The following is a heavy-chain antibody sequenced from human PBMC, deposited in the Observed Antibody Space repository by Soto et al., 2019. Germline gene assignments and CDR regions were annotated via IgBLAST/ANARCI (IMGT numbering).Heavy chain of an antibody. Sequence: GGSLRLSCAASGFTVSSNYMSWVRQAPGKGLEWVSVIYSGGSTYYADSVKGRFTISRDNSKNTRYLQMNSLRAEDTAVYYCARDRLGCSGGSCYVGYYYYYYMDVWGKGTTVTVSS. J-gene: IGHJ6*03. D-gene: IGHD2-15*01. CDR3: ARDRLGCSGGSCYVGYYYYYYMDV. CDR1: GFTVSSNY. CDR2: IYSGGST. V-gene: IGHV3-66*01.